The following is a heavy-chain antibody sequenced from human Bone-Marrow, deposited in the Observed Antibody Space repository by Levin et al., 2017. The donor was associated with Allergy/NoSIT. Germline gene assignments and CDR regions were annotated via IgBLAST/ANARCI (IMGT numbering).Heavy chain of an antibody. J-gene: IGHJ4*02. Sequence: GGSLRLSCAASGFSFHTCAMSWVRQAPGKGLEWVSTISGSGSSTYYADSVKGRFTISRDNSNNPVHLQVSSLRVEDTSVYYCAKEWGRSTGWPFDFWGQGTLVTVSS. D-gene: IGHD6-19*01. CDR2: ISGSGSST. CDR1: GFSFHTCA. V-gene: IGHV3-23*01. CDR3: AKEWGRSTGWPFDF.